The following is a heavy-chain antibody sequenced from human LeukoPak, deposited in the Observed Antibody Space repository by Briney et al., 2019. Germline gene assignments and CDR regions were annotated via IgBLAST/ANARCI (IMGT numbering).Heavy chain of an antibody. J-gene: IGHJ5*02. CDR1: GLTFSSSW. V-gene: IGHV3-7*01. Sequence: GGSLRLSCAASGLTFSSSWMSWVRQAPGKGLEWVANIKKDGSEKYYVDSVKDRFTISRDNAQNSLYLQMSGLRAEDTAVYYCARDPYCGGDCYSGWFDPWGQGTLVTVSS. CDR2: IKKDGSEK. CDR3: ARDPYCGGDCYSGWFDP. D-gene: IGHD2-21*02.